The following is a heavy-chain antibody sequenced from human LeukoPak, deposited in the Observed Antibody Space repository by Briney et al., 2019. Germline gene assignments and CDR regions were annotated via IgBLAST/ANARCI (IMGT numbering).Heavy chain of an antibody. CDR3: ARGPQPSFDY. CDR1: GGSISSYY. V-gene: IGHV4-34*01. Sequence: SSETLSLTCTVSGGSISSYYWSWIRQPPGKGLEWIGEINHSGSTNYNPSLKSRVAISVDTSKNQFSLKLSSVTAADTAVYYCARGPQPSFDYWGQGTLVTVSS. J-gene: IGHJ4*02. CDR2: INHSGST. D-gene: IGHD2-2*01.